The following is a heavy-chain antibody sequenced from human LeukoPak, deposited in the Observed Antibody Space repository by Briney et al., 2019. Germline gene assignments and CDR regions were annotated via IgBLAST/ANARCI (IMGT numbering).Heavy chain of an antibody. V-gene: IGHV4-39*01. CDR3: ARRGITMIVAHYMDV. CDR2: IYYSGST. J-gene: IGHJ6*03. CDR1: GGSISSSSYY. D-gene: IGHD3-22*01. Sequence: PSETLSLTCTVSGGSISSSSYYWGWIRQPPGKGLEWIGSIYYSGSTYYNPSLKSRVTISVDTSKNQFSLKLSSVTAADMAVYYCARRGITMIVAHYMDVWGKGTTVTVSS.